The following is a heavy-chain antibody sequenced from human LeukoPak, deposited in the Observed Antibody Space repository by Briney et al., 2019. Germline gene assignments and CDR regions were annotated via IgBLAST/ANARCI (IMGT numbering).Heavy chain of an antibody. D-gene: IGHD3-3*01. J-gene: IGHJ4*02. CDR2: ISYDGSNK. CDR1: GFTFSSYG. V-gene: IGHV3-30*19. CDR3: ARGSFGPTYYDFWSGYPIIDY. Sequence: PGGSLRLSCAASGFTFSSYGMHWVRQAPGKGLEWVAVISYDGSNKYYADSVKGRFTISRDNSKNTLYLQMNSLRAEDTAVYYCARGSFGPTYYDFWSGYPIIDYWGQGTLVTVSS.